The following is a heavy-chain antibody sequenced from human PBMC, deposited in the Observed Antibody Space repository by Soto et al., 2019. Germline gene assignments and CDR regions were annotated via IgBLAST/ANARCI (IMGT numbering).Heavy chain of an antibody. Sequence: ESLKISCKGYGCTITTYWIAWLRQQHRKGLEWMGSIHPGESDTRYSPSFQGQVTISADRSITTAYLQWSSLKASDTAMYYCARHEATYYNFYGMDVWGQGTKVTVS. CDR3: ARHEATYYNFYGMDV. V-gene: IGHV5-51*01. CDR2: IHPGESDT. CDR1: GCTITTYW. J-gene: IGHJ6*02.